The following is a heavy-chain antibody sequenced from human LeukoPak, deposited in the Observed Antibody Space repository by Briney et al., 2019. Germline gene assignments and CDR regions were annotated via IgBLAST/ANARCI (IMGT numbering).Heavy chain of an antibody. CDR1: GFTFSSYS. Sequence: GGSLRLSCAASGFTFSSYSMNWVRQAPGKGLEWVSYISSSGSTIYYTDSVKGRFTISRDNAKNSLYLQVNSLRAEDTAVYYCARVPFYYTSGSHLDYWGQGTLVTVSS. V-gene: IGHV3-48*04. CDR3: ARVPFYYTSGSHLDY. J-gene: IGHJ4*02. CDR2: ISSSGSTI. D-gene: IGHD3-10*01.